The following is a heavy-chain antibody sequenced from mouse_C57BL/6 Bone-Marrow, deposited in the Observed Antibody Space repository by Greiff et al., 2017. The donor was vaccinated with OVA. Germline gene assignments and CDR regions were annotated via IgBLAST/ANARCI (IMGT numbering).Heavy chain of an antibody. Sequence: QVQLQQSGAELVRPGASVTLSCKASGYTFTDYEMHWVKQTPVHGLEWIGAIDPDTGGTAYNQKFKGKAILTADKSSSTAYMELRSLTSEDSAVYYCTRYYYGSSYFDYWGQGTTLTVSS. J-gene: IGHJ2*01. V-gene: IGHV1-15*01. D-gene: IGHD1-1*01. CDR3: TRYYYGSSYFDY. CDR2: IDPDTGGT. CDR1: GYTFTDYE.